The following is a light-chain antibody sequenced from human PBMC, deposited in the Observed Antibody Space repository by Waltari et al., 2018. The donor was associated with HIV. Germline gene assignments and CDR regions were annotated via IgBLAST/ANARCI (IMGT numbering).Light chain of an antibody. CDR2: GAS. CDR3: QQYGRSPLT. J-gene: IGKJ4*01. CDR1: QSIRGIF. V-gene: IGKV3-20*01. Sequence: ETVLTQSPGTLSLSPGEGATLSCRASQSIRGIFLAWYQQKPGQAPRLLIYGASNRATGISDRVTGSGSGTDFTLTISRLEPEDSAVYYCQQYGRSPLTFGGGTKVAIK.